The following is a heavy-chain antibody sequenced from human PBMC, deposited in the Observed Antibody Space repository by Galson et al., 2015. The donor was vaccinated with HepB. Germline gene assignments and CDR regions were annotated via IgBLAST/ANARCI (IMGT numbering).Heavy chain of an antibody. Sequence: SLRLSCAASGFTFSSYAMHWVRQAPGKGLEWVAVISYDGSNKYYADSVKGRFTISRDNSKNTLYLQMNSLRAEDTAVYYCARGARYTAMRVYYFDYWGQGTLVTVSS. CDR2: ISYDGSNK. CDR3: ARGARYTAMRVYYFDY. CDR1: GFTFSSYA. D-gene: IGHD5-18*01. J-gene: IGHJ4*02. V-gene: IGHV3-30*04.